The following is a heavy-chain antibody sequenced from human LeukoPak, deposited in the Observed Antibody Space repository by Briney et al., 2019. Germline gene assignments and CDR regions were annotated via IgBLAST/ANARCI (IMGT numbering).Heavy chain of an antibody. Sequence: PSETLSLTCTVSGYSISSGYYWGWIRQPPGKGLEWIGSISHSGSTYYNPSLKSRVTISVDTSKNQFSLKLRSVTAADTAVHYCARVTSRLGWFDPWGQGTLVTVSS. D-gene: IGHD1-14*01. J-gene: IGHJ5*02. CDR3: ARVTSRLGWFDP. CDR1: GYSISSGYY. V-gene: IGHV4-38-2*02. CDR2: ISHSGST.